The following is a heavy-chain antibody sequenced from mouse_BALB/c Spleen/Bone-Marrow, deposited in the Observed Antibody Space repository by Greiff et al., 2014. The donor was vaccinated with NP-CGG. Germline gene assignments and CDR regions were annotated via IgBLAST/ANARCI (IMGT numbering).Heavy chain of an antibody. CDR3: ARERYGYDGWYFDV. CDR2: LAPGSGST. D-gene: IGHD2-2*01. CDR1: GYTFTNYW. Sequence: DLVKPGASVKLSCKASGYTFTNYWINWITQRPGQGLEWIGRLAPGSGSTYYNEMFKGKTTLTVDTSSSTAYIQLSSLSSEDSDVYFCARERYGYDGWYFDVWGAGTTVTVSS. V-gene: IGHV1S41*01. J-gene: IGHJ1*01.